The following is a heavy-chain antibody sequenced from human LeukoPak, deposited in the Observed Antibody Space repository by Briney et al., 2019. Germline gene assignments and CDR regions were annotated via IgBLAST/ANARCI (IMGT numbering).Heavy chain of an antibody. D-gene: IGHD3-22*01. V-gene: IGHV4-39*01. Sequence: SETLSLTCTVSGGSISSSGYYWGWIRQPPGKGLEWIGSIYYSGSTYYNPSLKSRVTISVDTSKNQFSLKLSSVTAADTAVYYCARHAYYYDSSGYYTPTFDYWGQGTLVTVSS. CDR3: ARHAYYYDSSGYYTPTFDY. CDR1: GGSISSSGYY. J-gene: IGHJ4*02. CDR2: IYYSGST.